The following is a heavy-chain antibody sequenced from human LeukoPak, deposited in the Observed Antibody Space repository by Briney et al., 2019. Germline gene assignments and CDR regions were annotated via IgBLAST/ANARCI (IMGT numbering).Heavy chain of an antibody. CDR1: GGSISSYY. V-gene: IGHV4-59*01. CDR3: AGDAWRGYYYDSSGYSPAFDI. Sequence: SETLSLTCTVSGGSISSYYWSWIRQPPGKGLEWIGYIYYSGSTNYNPSLKSRVTISVDTSKNQFSLKLSSVTAADTAVYYCAGDAWRGYYYDSSGYSPAFDIWGQGTMVTVSS. CDR2: IYYSGST. D-gene: IGHD3-22*01. J-gene: IGHJ3*02.